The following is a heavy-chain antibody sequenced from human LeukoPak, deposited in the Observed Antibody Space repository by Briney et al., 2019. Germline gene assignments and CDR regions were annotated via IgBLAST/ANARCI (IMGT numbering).Heavy chain of an antibody. D-gene: IGHD6-13*01. CDR2: IIPILGIA. CDR1: GGTFSSYA. Sequence: ASVKVSCKASGGTFSSYAISWVRQAPGQGLEWMGRIIPILGIANYAQKFQGRVTITADKSTSTAYMELSSLRSEDTAVYYCARDIKKGSSWYEAAYWGQGTLVTVSS. J-gene: IGHJ4*02. CDR3: ARDIKKGSSWYEAAY. V-gene: IGHV1-69*04.